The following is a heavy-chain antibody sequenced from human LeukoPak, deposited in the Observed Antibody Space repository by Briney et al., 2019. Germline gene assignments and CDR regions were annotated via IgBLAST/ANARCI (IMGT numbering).Heavy chain of an antibody. J-gene: IGHJ4*02. CDR2: TYPGDSHS. CDR3: ARGWGAGSRYFDF. CDR1: GYSFSTYW. V-gene: IGHV5-51*01. Sequence: GESLKISCQGFGYSFSTYWIGWVRQMPGKGLEWMGITYPGDSHSRYSPSFQGQVTISADKSISTAFLQWSSLRASDSAMYYCARGWGAGSRYFDFWGQGTLVTVSS. D-gene: IGHD2-15*01.